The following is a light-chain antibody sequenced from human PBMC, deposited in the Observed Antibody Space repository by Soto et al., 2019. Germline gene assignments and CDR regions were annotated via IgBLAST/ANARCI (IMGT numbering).Light chain of an antibody. J-gene: IGKJ5*01. V-gene: IGKV3-15*01. CDR2: GAS. CDR1: QSVSSN. CDR3: QQYRMSPNT. Sequence: EIVMTQSPATLSVPPGERATLSCRASQSVSSNLAWYQQKPGQAPRLLIYGASTRATGIPDRFSGSGSGTDFSLTIRGLKPEDFAVYYCQQYRMSPNTFGQGTRLEIK.